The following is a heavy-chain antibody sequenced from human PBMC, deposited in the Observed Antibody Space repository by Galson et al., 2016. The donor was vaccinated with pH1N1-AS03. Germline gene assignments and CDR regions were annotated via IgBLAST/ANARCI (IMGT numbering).Heavy chain of an antibody. V-gene: IGHV4-59*01. CDR3: ARGPSTTVTTWCLDA. D-gene: IGHD4-17*01. CDR2: IYYSGST. J-gene: IGHJ5*02. CDR1: GGAFTYYY. Sequence: SETLSLTCNVSGGAFTYYYWSWIRQPPGKGLEWIGYIYYSGSTNYHPSLRSRLTRSLDTSKNQISLELRSLRSDDTAVYYCARGPSTTVTTWCLDAWGQGTPVTVSS.